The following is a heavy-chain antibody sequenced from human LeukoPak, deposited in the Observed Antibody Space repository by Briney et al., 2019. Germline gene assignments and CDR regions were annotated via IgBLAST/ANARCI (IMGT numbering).Heavy chain of an antibody. Sequence: ASVKVSCKASGYTFTSYGISWVRQAPGQGLEWMGWISAYNGNTNYAQKLQGRVTMTTDTSTSTAYMELRSLRSGDTAVYYCASPAEYCTNGVCLDYWGQGTLVTVSS. CDR3: ASPAEYCTNGVCLDY. V-gene: IGHV1-18*01. CDR2: ISAYNGNT. J-gene: IGHJ4*02. D-gene: IGHD2-8*01. CDR1: GYTFTSYG.